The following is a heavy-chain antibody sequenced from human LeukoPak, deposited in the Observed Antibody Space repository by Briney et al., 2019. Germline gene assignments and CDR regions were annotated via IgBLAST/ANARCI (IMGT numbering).Heavy chain of an antibody. CDR2: IYHSGST. CDR3: ATPAAGRWDFDY. V-gene: IGHV4-38-2*02. J-gene: IGHJ4*02. CDR1: GGSISSYY. D-gene: IGHD6-13*01. Sequence: SETLSLTCTVSGGSISSYYWGWIRQPPGKGLEWIGSIYHSGSTYYNPSLKSRVTISVDTSKNQFSLKLSSVTAADTAVYYCATPAAGRWDFDYWGQGTLVTVSS.